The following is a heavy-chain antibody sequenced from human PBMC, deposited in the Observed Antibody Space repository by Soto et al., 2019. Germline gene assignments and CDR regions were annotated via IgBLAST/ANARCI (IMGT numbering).Heavy chain of an antibody. CDR3: ANNSDYAIDA. CDR1: GASISDSHW. V-gene: IGHV4-4*02. D-gene: IGHD6-13*01. Sequence: QVQLQESGPGLVKPSGTLSLTCVVSGASISDSHWWTWVRQPPGKGLEWIGEMFHSGRTNYNPTRKSRVTISIDRSSDQFSLNLNCVTAADPAVYYRANNSDYAIDAWGQGTTGTVSS. CDR2: MFHSGRT. J-gene: IGHJ6*02.